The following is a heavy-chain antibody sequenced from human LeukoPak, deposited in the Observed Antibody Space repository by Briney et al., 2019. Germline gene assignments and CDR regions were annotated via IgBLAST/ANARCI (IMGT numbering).Heavy chain of an antibody. CDR2: IKQDGSEK. CDR1: GFTFSSYW. Sequence: GGSLRLSCAASGFTFSSYWMNWVRQAPGKGLEWVANIKQDGSEKYYVDSVKGRFTISRDNAKNSLYLQMNSLRAEDTAVYYCAKGTTGAGTAPDYWGQGNLVTVSS. V-gene: IGHV3-7*01. CDR3: AKGTTGAGTAPDY. D-gene: IGHD2-8*02. J-gene: IGHJ4*02.